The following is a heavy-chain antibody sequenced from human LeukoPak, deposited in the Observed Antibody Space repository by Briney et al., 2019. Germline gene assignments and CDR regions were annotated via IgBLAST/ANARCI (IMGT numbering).Heavy chain of an antibody. CDR1: GYTFTSYG. V-gene: IGHV1-18*01. J-gene: IGHJ4*02. Sequence: ASVKVSCKASGYTFTSYGISWVRQAPGQGLEWMGWISAYNGNTNYAQKLQGRVTMTTDTSTSTAYMELRSLRSDATAVYYCASYDILTGYLDYWGQGTLVTVSS. CDR3: ASYDILTGYLDY. D-gene: IGHD3-9*01. CDR2: ISAYNGNT.